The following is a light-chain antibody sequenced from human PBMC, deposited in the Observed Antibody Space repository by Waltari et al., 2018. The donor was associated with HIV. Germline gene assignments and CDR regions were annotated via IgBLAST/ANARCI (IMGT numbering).Light chain of an antibody. CDR3: QQRGKST. CDR2: DAS. J-gene: IGKJ4*01. CDR1: QSVSSY. V-gene: IGKV3-11*01. Sequence: EIVLTQSPATLSLSPGESATRSCRASQSVSSYLAWYQQKPGQAPRLLIYDASNRATGIPARFSGSGSGTDFTLTISSLEPEDFAVYYCQQRGKSTFGGGTKVEIK.